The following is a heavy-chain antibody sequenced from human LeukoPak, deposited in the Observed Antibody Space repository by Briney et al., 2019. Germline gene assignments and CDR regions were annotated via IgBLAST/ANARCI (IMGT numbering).Heavy chain of an antibody. D-gene: IGHD3-10*01. CDR1: GFTSSSYW. CDR3: ARGRGPYGWFDP. CDR2: INSDGSNT. V-gene: IGHV3-74*01. J-gene: IGHJ5*02. Sequence: QPGGSLRLSCAASGFTSSSYWMHWVRQAPGKGLVWVSRINSDGSNTNYADSVKGRSTISRDNAKNTVYLQMNSLRAEDTAVYYCARGRGPYGWFDPWGQGTLVTVSS.